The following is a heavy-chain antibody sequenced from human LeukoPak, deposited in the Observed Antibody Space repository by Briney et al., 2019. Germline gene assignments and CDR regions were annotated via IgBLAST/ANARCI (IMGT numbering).Heavy chain of an antibody. Sequence: GASVKVSCKASGYTFTSYGISWVRQAPGQGLEWMGRINPNSGGTNYAQKFQGRVTMTRDTSISTAYMELSRLRSDDTAVYYCARFDCSGGSCYGKFDPWGQGTLVTVSS. V-gene: IGHV1-2*06. D-gene: IGHD2-15*01. CDR2: INPNSGGT. CDR3: ARFDCSGGSCYGKFDP. J-gene: IGHJ5*02. CDR1: GYTFTSYG.